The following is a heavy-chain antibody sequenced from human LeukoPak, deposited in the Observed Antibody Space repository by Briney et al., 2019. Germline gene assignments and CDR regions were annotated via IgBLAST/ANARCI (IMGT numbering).Heavy chain of an antibody. CDR2: TYTGGTT. CDR1: GFTVSGNV. D-gene: IGHD6-19*01. J-gene: IGHJ1*01. V-gene: IGHV3-53*01. Sequence: GGSLRLSCAASGFTVSGNVMNWVRQAPGKGLEWVSLTYTGGTTHYADSVKGRFTISRDNSKNTLLMQMNTLRAEDTAVYYCANGQWLGEGYFQHWGQGTLVTVSS. CDR3: ANGQWLGEGYFQH.